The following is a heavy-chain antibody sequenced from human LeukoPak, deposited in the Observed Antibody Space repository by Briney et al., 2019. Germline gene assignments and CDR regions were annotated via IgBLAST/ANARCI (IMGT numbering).Heavy chain of an antibody. D-gene: IGHD1-26*01. CDR1: RFPFSAYG. J-gene: IGHJ4*02. V-gene: IGHV3-30*03. CDR3: AVPQWELLH. Sequence: PGGSLRLSCAGSRFPFSAYGIHWVRQAPGKGREWVSAITDDGCINYYSAFVKGRFIISRDNSKNTAYLQMNSLRAEDTAVYYCAVPQWELLHWGQGTLVTVSS. CDR2: ITDDGCIN.